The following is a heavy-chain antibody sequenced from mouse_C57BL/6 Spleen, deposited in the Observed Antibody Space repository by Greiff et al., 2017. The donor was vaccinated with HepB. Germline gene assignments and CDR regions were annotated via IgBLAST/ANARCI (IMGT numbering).Heavy chain of an antibody. D-gene: IGHD4-1*01. CDR1: GYTFTDYE. Sequence: VQLQQSGAELVRPGASVTLSCKASGYTFTDYEMHWVKQTPVHGLEWIGAIDPETGGTAYNQKFKGKAILTADKSSSTAYMELRSLTSEDSAVYDCTTGTWFAYWGQGTLVTVSA. V-gene: IGHV1-15*01. CDR3: TTGTWFAY. CDR2: IDPETGGT. J-gene: IGHJ3*01.